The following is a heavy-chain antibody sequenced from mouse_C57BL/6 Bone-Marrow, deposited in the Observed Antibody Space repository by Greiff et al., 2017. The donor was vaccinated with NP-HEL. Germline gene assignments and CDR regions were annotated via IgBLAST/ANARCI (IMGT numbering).Heavy chain of an antibody. CDR2: IYWDDDT. CDR1: GFSLSTSGMG. CDR3: ARIDYGYDDAMDY. D-gene: IGHD2-2*01. J-gene: IGHJ4*01. V-gene: IGHV8-12*01. Sequence: QVTLKVCGPGILQSSQTLSLTCSFSGFSLSTSGMGVSWIRQPSGKGLEWLAHIYWDDDTRYNPSLKSRLTISKDTSRNQVFLQITSVHTADTATYYCARIDYGYDDAMDYWGQGTSVTVSS.